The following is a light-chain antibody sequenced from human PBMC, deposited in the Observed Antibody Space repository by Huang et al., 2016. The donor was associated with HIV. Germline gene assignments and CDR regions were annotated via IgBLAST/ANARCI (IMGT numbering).Light chain of an antibody. J-gene: IGKJ5*01. V-gene: IGKV1-39*01. Sequence: DIQMTQSPTSLSASVGDRVTITCRPSQSISTHLNWYHQRPGKAPKLLIYAASSLQSGGPLRFGGSGSGTNFTLNITSLQPEDLGTYYCQQSYRTPSFGLGTRLEIE. CDR2: AAS. CDR3: QQSYRTPS. CDR1: QSISTH.